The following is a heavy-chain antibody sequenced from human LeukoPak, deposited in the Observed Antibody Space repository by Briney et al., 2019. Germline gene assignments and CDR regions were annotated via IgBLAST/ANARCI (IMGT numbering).Heavy chain of an antibody. Sequence: GGSLRLSCAASGFSFGDSDINWFRQAPGGGPQWVANINYLGHFTSYADSVKGRFTIARDNSKNMLFLQMDGLRVKDTALYYCAKDPNWEGGYWGQGILVTVSS. CDR3: AKDPNWEGGY. V-gene: IGHV3-23*01. J-gene: IGHJ4*02. CDR1: GFSFGDSD. CDR2: INYLGHFT. D-gene: IGHD1-1*01.